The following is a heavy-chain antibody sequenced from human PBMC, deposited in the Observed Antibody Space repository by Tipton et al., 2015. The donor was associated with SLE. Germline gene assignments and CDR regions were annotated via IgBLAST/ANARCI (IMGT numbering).Heavy chain of an antibody. V-gene: IGHV4-59*08. CDR1: GDTISDHY. CDR2: ISYSGST. CDR3: ARVGLITPDAFDI. Sequence: TLSLTCTVSGDTISDHYWSWIRQPPGKGLEWIGYISYSGSTNYSPSLKSRVTISLDTSKTQFSLKLNSVTAADTAVYYCARVGLITPDAFDIWGEGTMVTVSS. D-gene: IGHD5-24*01. J-gene: IGHJ3*02.